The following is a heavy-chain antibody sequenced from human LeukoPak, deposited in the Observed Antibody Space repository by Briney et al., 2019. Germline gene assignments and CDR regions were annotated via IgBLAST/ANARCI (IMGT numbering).Heavy chain of an antibody. Sequence: PGGSLRLSCAASGFTFSSYGMHWVRQAPGKGLEWVAVIWYDGSNKYYADSVKGRFTISGDNSKNTLYLQMNSLRAEDTAVYYCARNYYGSGSSPLGGMDVWGKGTTVTVSS. V-gene: IGHV3-33*01. CDR1: GFTFSSYG. J-gene: IGHJ6*04. CDR3: ARNYYGSGSSPLGGMDV. D-gene: IGHD3-10*01. CDR2: IWYDGSNK.